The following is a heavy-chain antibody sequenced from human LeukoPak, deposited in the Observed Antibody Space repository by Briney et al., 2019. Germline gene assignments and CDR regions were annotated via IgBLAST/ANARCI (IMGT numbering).Heavy chain of an antibody. J-gene: IGHJ4*02. D-gene: IGHD1-26*01. Sequence: GGSLRLSCAASGFTFSSYSMNWVRQAPGKGLGWVSYISSSSSTIYYADSVTGRFTISRDNSRNTLYLQMNSLRGDDTAVYYCAKDVGKWESLHFFDYWGQGTLVTVSS. CDR3: AKDVGKWESLHFFDY. CDR2: ISSSSSTI. CDR1: GFTFSSYS. V-gene: IGHV3-48*04.